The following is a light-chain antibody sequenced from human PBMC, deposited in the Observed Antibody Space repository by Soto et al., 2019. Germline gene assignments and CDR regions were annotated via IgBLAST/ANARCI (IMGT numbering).Light chain of an antibody. CDR3: QQANSFPLT. Sequence: IQMTQSPSSVSAFVGDRVSITCRASQGISNWLAWYQQKPGRAPKLLIYTGSSLQSGVPSRFSGTGSGTDFTLTISSLQPEDVATYYCQQANSFPLTFGGGTKVEIK. CDR2: TGS. CDR1: QGISNW. V-gene: IGKV1-12*01. J-gene: IGKJ4*01.